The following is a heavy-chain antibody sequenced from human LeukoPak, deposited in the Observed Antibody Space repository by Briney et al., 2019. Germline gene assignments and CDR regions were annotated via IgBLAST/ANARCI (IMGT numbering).Heavy chain of an antibody. J-gene: IGHJ4*02. CDR3: ASGTSSSWYLFDY. CDR1: GGSISSYY. D-gene: IGHD6-13*01. CDR2: IYYSGST. V-gene: IGHV4-59*01. Sequence: PSETLSLTCTVSGGSISSYYWSWIRQPPGKGLEWIGYIYYSGSTNYNPSLKSRVTISVDTSKNQFSLKLSSVTAADTAVYYCASGTSSSWYLFDYWGRGTLVTVSS.